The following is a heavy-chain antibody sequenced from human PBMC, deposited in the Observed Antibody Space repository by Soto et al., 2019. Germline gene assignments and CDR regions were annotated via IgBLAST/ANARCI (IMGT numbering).Heavy chain of an antibody. D-gene: IGHD1-7*01. J-gene: IGHJ2*01. Sequence: QLQLQGSGPGLVKPSETLSLTCSVSGGSVSSSSLYWGWIRQSPGKGLEWIGTIYNGEDTYYNPSLKSRVSISVDTSKNVFSLRPRSVTAADTAVYYCARPSLQVTGTSVGWYFDLWGRGTLATVSS. CDR3: ARPSLQVTGTSVGWYFDL. CDR2: IYNGEDT. V-gene: IGHV4-39*01. CDR1: GGSVSSSSLY.